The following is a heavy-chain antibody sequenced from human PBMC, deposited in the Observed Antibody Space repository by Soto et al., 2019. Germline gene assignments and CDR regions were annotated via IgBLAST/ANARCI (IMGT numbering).Heavy chain of an antibody. CDR2: ISYDGSNK. CDR3: ARVAYYYDSSGHMHY. CDR1: GFTFSSYA. V-gene: IGHV3-30-3*01. J-gene: IGHJ4*02. D-gene: IGHD3-22*01. Sequence: QVQLVESGGGVVQPGRSLRLSCAASGFTFSSYAMHWVRQAPGKGLEWVAVISYDGSNKYYADSVKGRFTISRDNSKNALYLQMNSVRAEDTDVYYCARVAYYYDSSGHMHYWGQGTLVTVSS.